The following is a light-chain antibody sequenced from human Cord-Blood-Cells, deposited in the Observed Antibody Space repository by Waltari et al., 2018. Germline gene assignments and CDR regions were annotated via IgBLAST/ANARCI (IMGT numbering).Light chain of an antibody. CDR3: CSYAGSYRNV. CDR2: DVS. CDR1: SSVVGGYNY. Sequence: QSALTQPRPVSGSPGQSATISCPGTSSVVGGYNYVSWYQQHPGKAPKLMIYDVSKRPSGVPDRFSGSKSGNTASLTISGLQAEDEADYYCCSYAGSYRNVFGTGTKVTVL. J-gene: IGLJ1*01. V-gene: IGLV2-11*01.